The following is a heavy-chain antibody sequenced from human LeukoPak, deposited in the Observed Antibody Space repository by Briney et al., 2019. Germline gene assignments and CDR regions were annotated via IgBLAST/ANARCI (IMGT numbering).Heavy chain of an antibody. J-gene: IGHJ4*02. V-gene: IGHV3-11*06. Sequence: GGSLRLSCAASGFTFSDYYMSWIRQAPGKGLGWVSYISSSSSYTNYADSVKGRFIISRDNAKNSLYLQMNSLGAEDTAVYYCASTRGGGYSYGYSAYWGQGTLVTVSS. D-gene: IGHD5-18*01. CDR3: ASTRGGGYSYGYSAY. CDR1: GFTFSDYY. CDR2: ISSSSSYT.